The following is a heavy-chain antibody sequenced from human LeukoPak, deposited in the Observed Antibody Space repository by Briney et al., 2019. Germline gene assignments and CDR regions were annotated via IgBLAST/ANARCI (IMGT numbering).Heavy chain of an antibody. V-gene: IGHV3-11*06. CDR1: GFTFSDHY. CDR2: ISAGSSFT. CDR3: ARGHISATGRFDY. J-gene: IGHJ4*02. Sequence: GGSLRLSCAASGFTFSDHYMSWIRQAPGKGLEWLSYISAGSSFTKYADSVKGRFTISRDNSKNSLYLQMNSLTAEDTAVYYCARGHISATGRFDYWGQGTLVTVPS. D-gene: IGHD6-13*01.